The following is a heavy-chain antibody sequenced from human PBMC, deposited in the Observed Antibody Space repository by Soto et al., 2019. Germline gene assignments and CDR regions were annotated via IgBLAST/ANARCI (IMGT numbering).Heavy chain of an antibody. V-gene: IGHV1-69*12. J-gene: IGHJ5*02. Sequence: QVQLVQSGAEVKKPGSSVKVSCKASGGTFSSYAISWVRQAPGQGLEWMGGIIPIFGTANYAQKFQGRVTITADESKSTAYMELSSVRSEDKAVYYCAGDGTGGGATVEHDWFDPWGQGALVIVSS. CDR2: IIPIFGTA. CDR3: AGDGTGGGATVEHDWFDP. D-gene: IGHD1-26*01. CDR1: GGTFSSYA.